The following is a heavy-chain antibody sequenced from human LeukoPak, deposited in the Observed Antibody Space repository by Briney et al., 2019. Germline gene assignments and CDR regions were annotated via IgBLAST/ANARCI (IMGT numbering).Heavy chain of an antibody. D-gene: IGHD2-15*01. CDR3: GRGPYCSGATCYSQYFDY. Sequence: ASVKDSCKASGYTFITYGTSGVRQAPGQGLEWMGWINAYNVDTKYSQKLQGRVTMTTDTSTSTAYMELRSLRSDDTAVYYCGRGPYCSGATCYSQYFDYWGQGTLVTVSS. CDR2: INAYNVDT. V-gene: IGHV1-18*01. J-gene: IGHJ4*02. CDR1: GYTFITYG.